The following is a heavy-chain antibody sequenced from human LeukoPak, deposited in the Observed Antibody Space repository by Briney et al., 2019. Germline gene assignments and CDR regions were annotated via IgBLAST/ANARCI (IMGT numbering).Heavy chain of an antibody. J-gene: IGHJ4*02. V-gene: IGHV4-39*01. CDR2: IYYSGST. CDR1: GGNISSSSYY. CDR3: ARIPLYGSGSYVGEFDY. D-gene: IGHD3-10*01. Sequence: SETLSLTCTVSGGNISSSSYYWGWIRQPPGKGLEWVGSIYYSGSTYYNPSLKSRVTISVDTSKNQFSLKLSSVTAADTAVYYCARIPLYGSGSYVGEFDYWGQGTLVTVSS.